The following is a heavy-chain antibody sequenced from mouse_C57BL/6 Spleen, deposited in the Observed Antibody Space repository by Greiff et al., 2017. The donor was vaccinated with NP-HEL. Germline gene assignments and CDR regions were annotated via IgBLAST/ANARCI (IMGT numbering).Heavy chain of an antibody. V-gene: IGHV1-59*01. J-gene: IGHJ2*01. Sequence: QVQLKQPGAELVRPGTSVKLSCKASGYTFTSYWMHWVKQRPGQGLEWIGVIDPSDSYTNYNQKFKGKATLTVDTSSSTAYMQLSSLTSEDSAVYYCARRGITTVVGDYWGQGTTLTVSS. CDR2: IDPSDSYT. D-gene: IGHD1-1*01. CDR3: ARRGITTVVGDY. CDR1: GYTFTSYW.